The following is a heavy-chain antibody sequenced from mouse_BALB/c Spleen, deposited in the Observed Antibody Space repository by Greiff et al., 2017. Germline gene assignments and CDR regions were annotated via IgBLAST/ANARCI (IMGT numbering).Heavy chain of an antibody. Sequence: EVMLVESGGGLVKPGGSLKLSCAASGFAFSSYDMSWVRQTPEKRLEWVAYISSGGGSTYYPDTVKGRFTISRDNAKNTLYLQMSSLKSEDTAMYYCARGGNYKGWIAYWGQGTLVTVSA. V-gene: IGHV5-12-1*01. J-gene: IGHJ3*01. CDR2: ISSGGGST. CDR1: GFAFSSYD. D-gene: IGHD2-1*01. CDR3: ARGGNYKGWIAY.